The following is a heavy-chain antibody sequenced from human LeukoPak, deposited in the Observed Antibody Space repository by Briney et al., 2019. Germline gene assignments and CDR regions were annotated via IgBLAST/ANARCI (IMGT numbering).Heavy chain of an antibody. CDR3: TTDRLWEKLAYLDY. CDR2: IKSKTDGGTT. V-gene: IGHV3-15*01. Sequence: KSGGSLRLSCAASGFTFSNAWMSWVRQAPGKGLEWVGRIKSKTDGGTTDYAAPVKGRFTISRDDSKNTLYLQMNSLKTEDTAVYYCTTDRLWEKLAYLDYWGQGTLVTVSS. J-gene: IGHJ4*02. D-gene: IGHD1-26*01. CDR1: GFTFSNAW.